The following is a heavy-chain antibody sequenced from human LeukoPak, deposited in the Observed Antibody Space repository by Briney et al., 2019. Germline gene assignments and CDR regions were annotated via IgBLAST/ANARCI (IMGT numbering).Heavy chain of an antibody. CDR2: IYYSGST. CDR1: GGSISSYY. CDR3: ARLRDGYNQRYFDY. V-gene: IGHV4-59*08. J-gene: IGHJ4*02. D-gene: IGHD5-24*01. Sequence: SETLSLTCTVSGGSISSYYWSWIRQPPGKGLEWIGYIYYSGSTNYNPSLKSRVTISVDTSKNQFSLKLSSVTAADTAVYYCARLRDGYNQRYFDYWGQGTLVTVSS.